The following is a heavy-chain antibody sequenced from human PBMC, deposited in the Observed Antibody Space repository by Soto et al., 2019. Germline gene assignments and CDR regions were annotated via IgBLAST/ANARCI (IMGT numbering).Heavy chain of an antibody. CDR1: GYTFTGYY. V-gene: IGHV1-2*04. D-gene: IGHD4-17*01. CDR2: INPNSGGT. CDR3: ARVYGGSSYYGMEV. Sequence: ASVSVSCKASGYTFTGYYMHWVRQAPGQGLEWMGWINPNSGGTNYAQKFQGWVTMTRDTSISTAYMELSRLRSDDTAVYYCARVYGGSSYYGMEVWRQGTTVTVSS. J-gene: IGHJ6*02.